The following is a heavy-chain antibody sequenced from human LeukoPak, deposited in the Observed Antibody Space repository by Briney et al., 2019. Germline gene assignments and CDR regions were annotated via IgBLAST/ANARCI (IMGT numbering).Heavy chain of an antibody. Sequence: GGSLSLSCTASGFTFGDYAMSWVRQAPGKGLEWVGFIRSKAYGGTTEYAASVKGRFTISRDDSKSIAYLQMNSLKTEDTAVYYCTRDNPKMAPFDYWGQGTLVTVSS. CDR3: TRDNPKMAPFDY. V-gene: IGHV3-49*04. D-gene: IGHD5-24*01. CDR2: IRSKAYGGTT. CDR1: GFTFGDYA. J-gene: IGHJ4*02.